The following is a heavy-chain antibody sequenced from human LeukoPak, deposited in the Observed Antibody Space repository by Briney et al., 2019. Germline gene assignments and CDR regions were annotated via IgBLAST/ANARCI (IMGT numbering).Heavy chain of an antibody. D-gene: IGHD1-26*01. V-gene: IGHV3-23*01. CDR3: AKASGSGYGKDYFDY. Sequence: PGGSLRLSCAASGSTLSNFAMGWVRQAPGKGRQWGLLITANGGDTYYADSVKGRFTISTDNSKNTLYLQMNSLRAEDTAVYYCAKASGSGYGKDYFDYWGQGTLVTVSS. CDR2: ITANGGDT. J-gene: IGHJ4*02. CDR1: GSTLSNFA.